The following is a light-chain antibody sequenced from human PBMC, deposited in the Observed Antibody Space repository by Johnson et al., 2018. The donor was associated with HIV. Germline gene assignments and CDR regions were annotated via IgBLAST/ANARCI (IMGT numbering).Light chain of an antibody. J-gene: IGLJ1*01. CDR3: GTWDNSLRTAF. CDR2: DNN. V-gene: IGLV1-51*01. CDR1: SSNIGNNY. Sequence: SVLTQPPSVSAAPGQKVTISCSGSSSNIGNNYVSWYQQLPGRAPKLLIYDNNKRPSGIPDRFSGSKSGTSATLGITGLQTGDEADYYCGTWDNSLRTAFFVTGTKVTVL.